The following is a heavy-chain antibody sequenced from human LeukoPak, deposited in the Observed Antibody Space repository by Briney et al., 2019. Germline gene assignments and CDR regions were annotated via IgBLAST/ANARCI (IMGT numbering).Heavy chain of an antibody. V-gene: IGHV1-46*01. D-gene: IGHD2-15*01. Sequence: ASVKVSCKASGYTFTSYYMHWVRQAPGQGLEWMGIINPSGGSTSYAQKFQGRVTITRDTSASTAYMELSSLRSEDTAVYYCARAGYCSGGSCNYYYYYGMDVWGQGTTVTVSS. CDR1: GYTFTSYY. J-gene: IGHJ6*02. CDR2: INPSGGST. CDR3: ARAGYCSGGSCNYYYYYGMDV.